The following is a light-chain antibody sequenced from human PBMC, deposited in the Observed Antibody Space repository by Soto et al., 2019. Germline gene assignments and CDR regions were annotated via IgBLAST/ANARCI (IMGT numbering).Light chain of an antibody. J-gene: IGKJ4*01. CDR3: QQRSNLFT. CDR2: DAS. V-gene: IGKV3-11*01. Sequence: EIVFTQSPGTLSSFPGDRVTLSCRASQSVSTYLAWYRQRPGQAPRLLVFDASNRATGIPARFSGSGSGTDFTLTISSLEPEDVAVDYCQQRSNLFTFGGGTQVDIK. CDR1: QSVSTY.